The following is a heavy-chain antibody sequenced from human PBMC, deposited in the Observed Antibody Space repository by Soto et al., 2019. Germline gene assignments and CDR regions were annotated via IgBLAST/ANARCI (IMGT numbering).Heavy chain of an antibody. CDR2: ITWNSGII. CDR3: AKDQGYSTSYYWYVDL. CDR1: GFTFDDYE. Sequence: EVQLVESGGGLVQPGRSLRLSFAASGFTFDDYEMQWVRQPPGKGLEWVSGITWNSGIIGYADSVKGRFTISRDNDKNPLYLQMNSLRPEDTALYYCAKDQGYSTSYYWYVDLWGRCTLVTVSS. V-gene: IGHV3-9*01. D-gene: IGHD6-13*01. J-gene: IGHJ2*01.